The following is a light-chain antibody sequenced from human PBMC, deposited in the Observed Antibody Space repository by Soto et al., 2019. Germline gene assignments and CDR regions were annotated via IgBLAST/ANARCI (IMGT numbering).Light chain of an antibody. V-gene: IGKV1-33*01. CDR2: DAS. Sequence: DIQMNQSPSSLSASVGDRVTITCQASQDIGDYLNWYQQRPGKAPTLLIYDASNLHTGVHSRFSGRGSGPHVTLTISSLHPDDIATYDCQRYDNLPYTVGQGTKLEL. CDR1: QDIGDY. J-gene: IGKJ2*01. CDR3: QRYDNLPYT.